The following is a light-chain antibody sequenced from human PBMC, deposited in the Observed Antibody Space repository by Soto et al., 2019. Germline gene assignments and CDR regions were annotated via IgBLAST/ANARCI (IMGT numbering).Light chain of an antibody. CDR2: SHS. V-gene: IGLV1-44*01. CDR3: AAWDDSLNGYV. J-gene: IGLJ1*01. Sequence: QSVLTQPTSASGTPGQRVAFSCSGSSSNIGANTVNWYQQLPGAAPKLLIYSHSQRPSGVPDRFSGSKSGTSASLAISGLQSDDEADYYCAAWDDSLNGYVFGTGTKLTVL. CDR1: SSNIGANT.